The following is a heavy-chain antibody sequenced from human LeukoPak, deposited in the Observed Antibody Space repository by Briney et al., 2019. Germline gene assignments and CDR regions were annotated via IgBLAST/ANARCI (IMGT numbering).Heavy chain of an antibody. V-gene: IGHV3-48*04. CDR2: ISSGGATI. CDR3: ATTTSSSWSPFDY. Sequence: GGSLRLSCVASGFNFYSFTMNWVRQAPGKRLEWVSYISSGGATIYYRDSVKGRFTISRDNAKNSLYLQMNNLRVEDSGVYYCATTTSSSWSPFDYWGQGTLVAVSS. CDR1: GFNFYSFT. D-gene: IGHD6-13*01. J-gene: IGHJ4*02.